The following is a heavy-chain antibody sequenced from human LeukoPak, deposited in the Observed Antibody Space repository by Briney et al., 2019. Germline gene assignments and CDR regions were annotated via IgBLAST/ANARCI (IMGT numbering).Heavy chain of an antibody. J-gene: IGHJ4*02. CDR1: GFTFSSYA. Sequence: GGSLRLSCAASGFTFSSYAMSWVRQAPGKGLEWVSAISGSGGSTYYADSVKGRFTISRDNSKNTLYLQMNSLRAEDTAVYYCAKRYSSGYSSDYYFDYWGQGTLVTVSS. V-gene: IGHV3-23*01. CDR3: AKRYSSGYSSDYYFDY. CDR2: ISGSGGST. D-gene: IGHD3-22*01.